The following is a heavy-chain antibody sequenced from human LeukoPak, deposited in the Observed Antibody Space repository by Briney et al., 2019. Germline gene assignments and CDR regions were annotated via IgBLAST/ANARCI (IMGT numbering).Heavy chain of an antibody. CDR1: GFPFSNYE. Sequence: PGGSLRLSCAASGFPFSNYEMNWVRQAPGKGLEWVSYISSSGSTIDYADSVRGRFTISRDNAKNSLYLQMNSLRAEDTAVYYCARAGYYGSGSHRVAFDIWGQGTMVTVSS. D-gene: IGHD3-10*01. CDR3: ARAGYYGSGSHRVAFDI. CDR2: ISSSGSTI. J-gene: IGHJ3*02. V-gene: IGHV3-48*03.